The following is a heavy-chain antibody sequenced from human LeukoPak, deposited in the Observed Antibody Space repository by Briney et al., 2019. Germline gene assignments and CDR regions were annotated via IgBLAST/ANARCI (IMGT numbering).Heavy chain of an antibody. Sequence: KASETLSLSCTVYGDSIDSYYLSWIRQPPGKGLEWMGHIYYRGTTSYNPFLKSRVTISVDTSKNQFSLKLNSVTAADRAVYYCARLPRYGGYDHFDYWGQGILVIVSS. CDR2: IYYRGTT. V-gene: IGHV4-59*12. CDR3: ARLPRYGGYDHFDY. J-gene: IGHJ4*02. CDR1: GDSIDSYY. D-gene: IGHD5-12*01.